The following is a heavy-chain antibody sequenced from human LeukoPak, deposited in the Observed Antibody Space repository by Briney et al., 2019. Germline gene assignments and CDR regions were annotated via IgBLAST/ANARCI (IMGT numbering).Heavy chain of an antibody. CDR3: ARDLYVDIVAPSGMDV. CDR2: IYSGGRT. D-gene: IGHD5-12*01. CDR1: GFTVSSNS. V-gene: IGHV3-66*01. Sequence: GGSLRLSCAASGFTVSSNSMSWVRQAPGKGLEWVSVIYSGGRTYYADSVKGRFTISKDNSKNTLYLQMNSLRAEDTAVYYCARDLYVDIVAPSGMDVWGQGITVTVSS. J-gene: IGHJ6*02.